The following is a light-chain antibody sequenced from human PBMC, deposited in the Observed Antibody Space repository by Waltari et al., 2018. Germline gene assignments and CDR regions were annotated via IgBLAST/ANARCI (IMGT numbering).Light chain of an antibody. CDR3: QSYDSTLGGWGV. CDR1: SFNIGPRYD. J-gene: IGLJ2*01. CDR2: NNN. V-gene: IGLV1-40*01. Sequence: QSVLTQPPSVSGAPGQRVTISCTGSSFNIGPRYDVHWYQHLPGAAPKLLIYNNNHRPSGVPDRFLGSTSGTSASLTITGLQPEDEADYYCQSYDSTLGGWGVFGGGTKLTVL.